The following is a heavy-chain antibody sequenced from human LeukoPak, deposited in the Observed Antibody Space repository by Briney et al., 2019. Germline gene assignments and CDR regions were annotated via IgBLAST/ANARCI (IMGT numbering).Heavy chain of an antibody. Sequence: SETLSLTCAVYGGSFSGYYWSWIRQPPGKGLEWIGEINHSGSTNYNPSLKSRVTISVDTSKNQFSLKLSSVTAAHTAVYYCAREVNWGSLSSLDYWGQGTLVTVSS. D-gene: IGHD7-27*01. CDR3: AREVNWGSLSSLDY. CDR2: INHSGST. V-gene: IGHV4-34*01. J-gene: IGHJ4*02. CDR1: GGSFSGYY.